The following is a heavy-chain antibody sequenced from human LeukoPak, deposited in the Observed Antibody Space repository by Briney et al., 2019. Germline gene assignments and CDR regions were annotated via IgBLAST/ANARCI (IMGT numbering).Heavy chain of an antibody. Sequence: ASVKVSCKASGYTFTGYYMHWVRQAPGKGLEWMGWINPNSGGTNYAQKFQGWVTMTRDTSISTAYMELSRLRSDDTAVYYCARDAFQGCSGGSCYSSAHNWFDPWGQGTLVTVSS. CDR3: ARDAFQGCSGGSCYSSAHNWFDP. D-gene: IGHD2-15*01. CDR1: GYTFTGYY. CDR2: INPNSGGT. J-gene: IGHJ5*02. V-gene: IGHV1-2*04.